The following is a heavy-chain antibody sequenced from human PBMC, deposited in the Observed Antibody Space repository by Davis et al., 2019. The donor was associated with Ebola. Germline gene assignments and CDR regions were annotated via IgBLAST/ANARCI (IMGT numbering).Heavy chain of an antibody. Sequence: GESLKISCIASGFTTYWMHWVRQAPGKGLEWVGRIKSKTDGGTTDYAAPVKGRFTISRDDSKNTLYLQMNSLKTEDTAVYYCTTVRHIAGWFDPWGQGTLVTVSS. CDR3: TTVRHIAGWFDP. CDR1: GFTTYW. CDR2: IKSKTDGGTT. D-gene: IGHD6-13*01. J-gene: IGHJ5*02. V-gene: IGHV3-15*07.